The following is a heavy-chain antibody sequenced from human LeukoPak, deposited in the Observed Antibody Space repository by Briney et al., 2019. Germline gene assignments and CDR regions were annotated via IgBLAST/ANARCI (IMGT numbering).Heavy chain of an antibody. CDR2: INSDGSST. J-gene: IGHJ3*02. CDR3: AKDTRSGGVAAIVDYAFDI. CDR1: GFTFSSYW. Sequence: PGGCLRLSCAASGFTFSSYWMHWVRQAPGKGLVWVSRINSDGSSTSYADSVKGRFTISRDNAKNTLYLQMNSLRAEDTAVYYCAKDTRSGGVAAIVDYAFDIWGQGTMVTVSS. V-gene: IGHV3-74*01. D-gene: IGHD5-24*01.